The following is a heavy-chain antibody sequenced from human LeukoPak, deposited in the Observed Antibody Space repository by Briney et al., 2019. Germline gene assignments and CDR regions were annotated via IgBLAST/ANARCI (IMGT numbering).Heavy chain of an antibody. CDR1: GFTFDDYA. Sequence: PGGSLRLSCAASGFTFDDYAMHWVRQAPGKGLEWVSGISWNSGSIGYADSVKGRFTISRDNAKNSLYLQMNSLRAEDTALYYCAKDSRYCSGGSCYSVGAFDIWGQGTMGTVSS. CDR3: AKDSRYCSGGSCYSVGAFDI. D-gene: IGHD2-15*01. J-gene: IGHJ3*02. CDR2: ISWNSGSI. V-gene: IGHV3-9*01.